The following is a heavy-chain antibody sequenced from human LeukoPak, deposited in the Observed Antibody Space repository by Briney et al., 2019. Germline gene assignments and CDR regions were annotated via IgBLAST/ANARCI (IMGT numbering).Heavy chain of an antibody. V-gene: IGHV4-39*01. Sequence: SETLSLTCTVSGGSISSSSYYWGWIRQPPGKGLEWIGSIYYSGSTYYNPSLKSRVTISVDTSKNQFSLKLSSVAAADTAVYYCARSAAVAGEDFWGQGTLVTVSS. CDR2: IYYSGST. CDR3: ARSAAVAGEDF. CDR1: GGSISSSSYY. J-gene: IGHJ4*02. D-gene: IGHD6-19*01.